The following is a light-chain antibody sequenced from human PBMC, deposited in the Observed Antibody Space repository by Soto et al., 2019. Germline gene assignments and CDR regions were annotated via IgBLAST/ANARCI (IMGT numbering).Light chain of an antibody. CDR2: SAS. CDR1: QNIRTY. Sequence: DIQMTQSPYSLSASLGDSVTITCRASQNIRTYLNWYQQKPGRAPKLLIHSASALPSGDPSRFSGSGSGTEFTLTMSGLQPEDFASYYCQQGHSTPYTFGQGTKVEIK. CDR3: QQGHSTPYT. J-gene: IGKJ2*01. V-gene: IGKV1-39*01.